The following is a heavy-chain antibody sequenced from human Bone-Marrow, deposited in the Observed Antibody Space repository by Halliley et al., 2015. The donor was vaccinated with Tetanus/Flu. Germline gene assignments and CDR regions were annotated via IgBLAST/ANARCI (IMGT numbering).Heavy chain of an antibody. CDR3: ARGVVNFDY. D-gene: IGHD2-15*01. Sequence: KGLEWIGYIYSTGGTKYNPSLKGRVSITVDMSKNQFSLILNSVTAADTAFYYCARGVVNFDYWGQGTLVPVSS. J-gene: IGHJ4*02. V-gene: IGHV4-4*09. CDR2: IYSTGGT.